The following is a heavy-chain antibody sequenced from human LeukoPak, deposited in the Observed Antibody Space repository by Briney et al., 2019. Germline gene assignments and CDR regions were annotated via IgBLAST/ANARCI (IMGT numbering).Heavy chain of an antibody. CDR1: GFTFSDYG. D-gene: IGHD6-19*01. CDR2: IWYDGTNK. J-gene: IGHJ4*02. CDR3: ARTRYNSGGGDY. V-gene: IGHV3-33*01. Sequence: PGGSLRLSCAAAGFTFSDYGMHWVRQAPGKGLEWVAVIWYDGTNKYYADSVEGRFTISRDNSKNTLYLQMNSLRAEDTAVYYCARTRYNSGGGDYWGQGTPVTVSP.